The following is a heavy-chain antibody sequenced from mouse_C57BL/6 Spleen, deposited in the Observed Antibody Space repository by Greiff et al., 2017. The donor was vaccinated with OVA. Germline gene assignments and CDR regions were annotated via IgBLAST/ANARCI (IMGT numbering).Heavy chain of an antibody. CDR3: ARDRGTTVPYYAMDY. V-gene: IGHV3-6*01. D-gene: IGHD1-1*01. Sequence: EVKLQESGPGLVKPSQSLSLTCSVTGYSITSGYYWNWIRQFPGNKLEWMGYISYDGSNNYNPSLKNRISITRDTSKNQFFLKLNSVTTEDTATYYCARDRGTTVPYYAMDYWGQGTSVTVSS. J-gene: IGHJ4*01. CDR2: ISYDGSN. CDR1: GYSITSGYY.